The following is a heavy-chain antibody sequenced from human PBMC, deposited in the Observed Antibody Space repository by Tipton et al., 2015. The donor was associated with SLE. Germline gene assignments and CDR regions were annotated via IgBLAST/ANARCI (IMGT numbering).Heavy chain of an antibody. CDR1: SGSITGYY. J-gene: IGHJ4*02. V-gene: IGHV4-59*12. CDR2: IYYSGST. Sequence: LSLTCTVSSGSITGYYWSWIRQPPGKGLEWIGYIYYSGSTNYNPSLKSRVTMSIDTSRNQFSLNLRSLTAADTAVYYCARGEGYSGDDPFDHWGQGTLVTVSS. D-gene: IGHD5-12*01. CDR3: ARGEGYSGDDPFDH.